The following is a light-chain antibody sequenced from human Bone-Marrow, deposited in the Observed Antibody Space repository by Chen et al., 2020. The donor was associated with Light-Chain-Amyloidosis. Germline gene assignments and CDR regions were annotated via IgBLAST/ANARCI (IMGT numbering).Light chain of an antibody. Sequence: SSDLPHPPSASISSGQTPRLTSSGYDLPPKYAYGYQQKPGQAPALVIHRDTERPSGISERFSGSSSGTTATLTISGVQAEDEADYHCQSADSSGTYEVIFGGGTKLTVL. CDR3: QSADSSGTYEVI. J-gene: IGLJ2*01. V-gene: IGLV3-25*03. CDR2: RDT. CDR1: DLPPKY.